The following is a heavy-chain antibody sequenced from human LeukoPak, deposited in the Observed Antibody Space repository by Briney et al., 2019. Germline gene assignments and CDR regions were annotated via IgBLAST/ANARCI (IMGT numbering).Heavy chain of an antibody. J-gene: IGHJ5*02. CDR1: GNILTRYT. CDR3: ARGRMVRGVIITLPYPQTTTPSFDP. Sequence: ASVKVSSKASGNILTRYTINWVRQAPGQGLEWTGLINTNTGNPTYAQGFTGRFVFSLDTSVSTAYLQISSLKAEDTAVYYCARGRMVRGVIITLPYPQTTTPSFDPWGQGTLVTVSS. CDR2: INTNTGNP. V-gene: IGHV7-4-1*02. D-gene: IGHD3-10*01.